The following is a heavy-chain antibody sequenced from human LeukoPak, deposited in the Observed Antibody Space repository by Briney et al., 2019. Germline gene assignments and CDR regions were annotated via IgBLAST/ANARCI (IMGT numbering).Heavy chain of an antibody. Sequence: PGGSLRLSCAASGFTFSTYAMSWVRQAPGKGLEWVSTVSTSGGSTYYADSVKGRFTISRDNSKNTRYLQMNSLRAEDTAIYYCLGYCSGGRCYSGGHWGQGTLVTVSS. V-gene: IGHV3-23*01. D-gene: IGHD2-15*01. J-gene: IGHJ4*02. CDR2: VSTSGGST. CDR1: GFTFSTYA. CDR3: LGYCSGGRCYSGGH.